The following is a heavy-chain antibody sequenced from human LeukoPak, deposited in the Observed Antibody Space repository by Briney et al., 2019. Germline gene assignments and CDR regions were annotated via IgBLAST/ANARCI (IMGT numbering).Heavy chain of an antibody. Sequence: NRGESLKISCKGSGYRFSIYWIGWVRQVPGKGLEWMGLIYPGDSDTRHSPSFQGRVTISADKSISTVYLQWSSLKASDTAMYYCARQSGSSWPKWFDPWGQGTLVTVSS. CDR2: IYPGDSDT. CDR3: ARQSGSSWPKWFDP. J-gene: IGHJ5*02. V-gene: IGHV5-51*01. D-gene: IGHD6-13*01. CDR1: GYRFSIYW.